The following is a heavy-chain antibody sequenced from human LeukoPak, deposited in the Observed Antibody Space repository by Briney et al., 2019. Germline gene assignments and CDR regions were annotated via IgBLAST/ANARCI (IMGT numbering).Heavy chain of an antibody. CDR1: GGTFSSYA. D-gene: IGHD5-24*01. CDR2: IIPIFGTA. CDR3: ATRRRDGQIDY. J-gene: IGHJ4*02. Sequence: SVKVSCKASGGTFSSYAISWVRQAPGQGLERMGGIIPIFGTANYAQKFQGRVTITTDESTSTAYMELSSLRSEDTAVYYCATRRRDGQIDYWGQGTLVTVSS. V-gene: IGHV1-69*05.